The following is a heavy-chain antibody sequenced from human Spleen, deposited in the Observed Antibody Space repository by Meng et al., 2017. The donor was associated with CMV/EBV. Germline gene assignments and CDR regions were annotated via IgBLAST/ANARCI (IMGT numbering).Heavy chain of an antibody. CDR1: GYTFSSYG. V-gene: IGHV1-18*01. Sequence: SCKAAGYTFSSYGSSRVRQAPGQGVERMGRISAYNGNTDYAQKGQGTVTMTTDTSTSTAYMELRSLGPDDTAVYYCAIFSRTEGFDPWGQGTLVTVSS. CDR2: ISAYNGNT. J-gene: IGHJ5*02. D-gene: IGHD3-3*02. CDR3: AIFSRTEGFDP.